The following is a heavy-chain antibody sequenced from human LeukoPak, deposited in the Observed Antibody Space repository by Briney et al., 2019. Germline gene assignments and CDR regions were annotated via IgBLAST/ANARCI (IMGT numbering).Heavy chain of an antibody. CDR1: GYTFTSYY. CDR2: INPSGGST. D-gene: IGHD4-17*01. Sequence: ASVKVSCKASGYTFTSYYMHRVRQAPGQGLEWMGIINPSGGSTSYAQKFQGRVTMTRDTSTSTVYMELSSLRSEDTAVYYCARARGDGDYVRWFDPWGQGTLVTVSS. V-gene: IGHV1-46*01. CDR3: ARARGDGDYVRWFDP. J-gene: IGHJ5*02.